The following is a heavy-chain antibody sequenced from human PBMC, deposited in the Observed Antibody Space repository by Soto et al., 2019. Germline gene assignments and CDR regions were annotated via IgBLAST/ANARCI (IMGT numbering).Heavy chain of an antibody. V-gene: IGHV3-74*01. J-gene: IGHJ5*02. CDR2: INSDGSII. D-gene: IGHD6-6*01. CDR1: GFTFTNYW. Sequence: GGSLRLSCATSGFTFTNYWMHWVRQVPGKGLQWLSRINSDGSIIDYADSVKDRFTISRDNSKNTMFLQMNSLRAEDTAVYYCAKIPIAARPSGWFDPWGQGTLVTVSS. CDR3: AKIPIAARPSGWFDP.